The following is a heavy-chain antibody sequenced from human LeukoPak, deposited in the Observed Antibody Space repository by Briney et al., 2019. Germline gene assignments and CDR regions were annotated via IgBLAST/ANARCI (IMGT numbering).Heavy chain of an antibody. D-gene: IGHD5-18*01. CDR3: ARNPYVRGYSYGPPPPYYYYMDV. CDR2: ISSSSYI. V-gene: IGHV3-21*01. CDR1: GFTFSSYS. Sequence: GGSLRLSCAASGFTFSSYSMNWVRQAPGKGLEWVSSISSSSYIYYADSVKGRFTISRDNAKNSLYLQMNSLRAEDTAVYYCARNPYVRGYSYGPPPPYYYYMDVWGKGTTVTVSS. J-gene: IGHJ6*03.